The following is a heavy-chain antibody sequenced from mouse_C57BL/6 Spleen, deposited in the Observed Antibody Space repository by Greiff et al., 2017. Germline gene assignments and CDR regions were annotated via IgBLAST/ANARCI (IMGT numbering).Heavy chain of an antibody. Sequence: QVQLQQPGAELVMPGASVKLSCKASGYTFTSYWMHWVKQRPGQGLEWIGEIDPSDSYTNYNQKFKGKSTLTVDKSSSTAYMQLSRLTSEDSAVYYGARSRYYGSRPGYFDVWGTGTTVTVSS. CDR3: ARSRYYGSRPGYFDV. J-gene: IGHJ1*03. CDR1: GYTFTSYW. V-gene: IGHV1-69*01. D-gene: IGHD1-1*01. CDR2: IDPSDSYT.